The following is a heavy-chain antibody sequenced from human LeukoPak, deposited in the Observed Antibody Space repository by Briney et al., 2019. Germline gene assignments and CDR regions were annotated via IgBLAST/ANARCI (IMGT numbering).Heavy chain of an antibody. CDR2: IKQDGSEK. D-gene: IGHD3-10*01. CDR1: GFTFSSYW. V-gene: IGHV3-7*01. J-gene: IGHJ4*02. Sequence: GGSLRLSCAVSGFTFSSYWMNRVRQAPGQGLEWVANIKQDGSEKYYVDSVKGRFTISRDNAKNSLYLQMNSLRAEDTAVYYCARNGYASGSLSLYWGQGTLVTVSS. CDR3: ARNGYASGSLSLY.